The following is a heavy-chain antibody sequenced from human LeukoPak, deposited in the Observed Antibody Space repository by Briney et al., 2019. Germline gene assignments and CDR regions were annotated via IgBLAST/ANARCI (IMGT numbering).Heavy chain of an antibody. Sequence: HGESLKISCKASGYSFTSYWIGWVRQMPGKGLEWMGIIYPGDSDTRYSPSFQGQVTISADKSISTAYLQWSSLKASDTAMYYCARHPIDYYGSGSYSDGMDVWGQGTTVTVSS. V-gene: IGHV5-51*01. J-gene: IGHJ6*02. CDR1: GYSFTSYW. CDR3: ARHPIDYYGSGSYSDGMDV. CDR2: IYPGDSDT. D-gene: IGHD3-10*01.